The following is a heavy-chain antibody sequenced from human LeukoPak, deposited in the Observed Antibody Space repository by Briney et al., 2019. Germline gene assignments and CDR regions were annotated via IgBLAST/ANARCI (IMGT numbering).Heavy chain of an antibody. D-gene: IGHD3/OR15-3a*01. CDR3: ARDQARTTTWYLYMNY. CDR2: IDPNSGAT. CDR1: GYTFTGYY. J-gene: IGHJ4*02. Sequence: ASVKVSCKASGYTFTGYYIHWVRQAPGQGLEWMGRIDPNSGATNYAQKFKARVTLTRDTSINTAYLELNRLTSDDTAVYFCARDQARTTTWYLYMNYWGQGPLVTVSS. V-gene: IGHV1-2*06.